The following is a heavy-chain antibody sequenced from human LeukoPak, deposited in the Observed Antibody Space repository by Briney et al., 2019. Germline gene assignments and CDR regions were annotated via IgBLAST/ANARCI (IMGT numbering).Heavy chain of an antibody. CDR2: ISGDGRNG. Sequence: GGSLRLSCAASAFNFNTYPMHWVRQAPGKGLEWVAVISGDGRNGYYLDSVKGRFTISRENSKKMLYLQVNSLRVDDTAVYYCVGGDFHYWRQGTLVTVSS. D-gene: IGHD3-16*01. CDR3: VGGDFHY. V-gene: IGHV3-30*03. CDR1: AFNFNTYP. J-gene: IGHJ4*02.